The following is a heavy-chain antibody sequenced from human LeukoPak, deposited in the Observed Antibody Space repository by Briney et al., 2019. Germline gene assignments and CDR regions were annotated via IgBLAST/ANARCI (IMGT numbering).Heavy chain of an antibody. Sequence: GGSLRLSCAASGFTFSGHWMSWVRDAPGHGLEWVANINQDGSERYYVDSVMGRFTISRDNAKNSLYLQMNSLRAEDTAVYYCAKNGADSSDWYLDSWGQGTLVTVSS. CDR3: AKNGADSSDWYLDS. J-gene: IGHJ4*02. D-gene: IGHD6-19*01. CDR1: GFTFSGHW. V-gene: IGHV3-7*03. CDR2: INQDGSER.